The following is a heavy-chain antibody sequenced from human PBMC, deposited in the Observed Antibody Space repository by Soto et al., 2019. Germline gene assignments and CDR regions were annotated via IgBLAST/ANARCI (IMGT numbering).Heavy chain of an antibody. V-gene: IGHV3-33*01. D-gene: IGHD6-19*01. CDR2: IWYDGSNK. J-gene: IGHJ4*02. CDR1: GFIFSNYG. Sequence: PGGSLRLSCAASGFIFSNYGIHWVRQAPGKGLEWVSLIWYDGSNKYYADSVKGRFIVSRDNTNNTVYLQLNSLTADDTAVSYCASEGLVAGSQEFWGPGTLVTVSS. CDR3: ASEGLVAGSQEF.